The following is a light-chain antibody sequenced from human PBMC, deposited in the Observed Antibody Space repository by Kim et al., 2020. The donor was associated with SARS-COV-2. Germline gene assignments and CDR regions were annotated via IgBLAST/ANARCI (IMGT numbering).Light chain of an antibody. Sequence: SLSPGERATLSCRASESLTNTYIGWYQQKHGQAPRLLVWDVSRRATGVPDRFSGSGSGTEFTLTISGLEPEDFAVYYCQQYDKGTFGGGTKVDIK. J-gene: IGKJ4*01. V-gene: IGKV3-20*01. CDR3: QQYDKGT. CDR2: DVS. CDR1: ESLTNTY.